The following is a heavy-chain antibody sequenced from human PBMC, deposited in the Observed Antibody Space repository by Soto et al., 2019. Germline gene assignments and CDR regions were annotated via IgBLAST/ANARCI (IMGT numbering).Heavy chain of an antibody. Sequence: PSETLSLTCAVYGGSFSGYYWSWIRQPPGKGLEWIGEINHSGSTNYNPPLKSRVTISVDTSKNQFSLKLSSVTAADTAVYYCARGGSSSSWYYYYYGMDVWGQGTTVTVSS. V-gene: IGHV4-34*01. CDR1: GGSFSGYY. J-gene: IGHJ6*02. CDR3: ARGGSSSSWYYYYYGMDV. D-gene: IGHD6-6*01. CDR2: INHSGST.